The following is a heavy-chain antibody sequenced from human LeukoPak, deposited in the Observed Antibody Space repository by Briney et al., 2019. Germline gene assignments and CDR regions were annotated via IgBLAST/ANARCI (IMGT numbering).Heavy chain of an antibody. CDR1: GFTFSSYG. D-gene: IGHD3-10*02. J-gene: IGHJ6*04. CDR3: AELGITMIGGV. V-gene: IGHV3-23*01. Sequence: GGTLRLSCAASGFTFSSYGVSWVRQAPGKGLEWVSAISGSGGSTYYADSVKGRFTISRDNSKNTLYLQMNSLRAEDTAVYYCAELGITMIGGVWGKGTTVTISS. CDR2: ISGSGGST.